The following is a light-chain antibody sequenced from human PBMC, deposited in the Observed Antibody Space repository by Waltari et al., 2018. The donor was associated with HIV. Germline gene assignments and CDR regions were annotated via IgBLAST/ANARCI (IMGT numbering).Light chain of an antibody. V-gene: IGLV1-40*01. CDR3: QSYDSRLHVV. J-gene: IGLJ2*01. Sequence: QSALTQPPSLSGAPGQRVTIPCTGSSSHLGEAYHAPWYQQLPAPAPKLLIYGNSNRPSGVPDRFSGSKSGTSASLAITGLQAEDEADYYCQSYDSRLHVVFGGGTKLTVL. CDR2: GNS. CDR1: SSHLGEAYH.